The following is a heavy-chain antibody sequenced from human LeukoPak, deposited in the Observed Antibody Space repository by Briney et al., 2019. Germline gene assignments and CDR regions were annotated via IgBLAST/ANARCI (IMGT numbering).Heavy chain of an antibody. CDR1: GYTFTGYY. Sequence: ASVKVSCKASGYTFTGYYIHWLRQAPGQGLEWMGWISPNSGVTHSSQKFQGRVTMTRDTSINTAYMELSSLTSDDTAFYFCAEDGGPQFPLGDLSPWGVFDYWGQGTLVTVSS. D-gene: IGHD3-16*02. V-gene: IGHV1-2*02. CDR2: ISPNSGVT. J-gene: IGHJ4*02. CDR3: AEDGGPQFPLGDLSPWGVFDY.